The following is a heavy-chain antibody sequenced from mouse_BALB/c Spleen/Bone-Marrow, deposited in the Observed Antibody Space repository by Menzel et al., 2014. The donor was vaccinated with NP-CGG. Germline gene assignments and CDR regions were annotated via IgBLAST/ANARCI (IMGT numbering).Heavy chain of an antibody. CDR3: ARDRYYGYAMDY. D-gene: IGHD1-1*01. CDR1: RFTFSSYG. V-gene: IGHV5-6-3*01. J-gene: IGHJ4*01. CDR2: INSNGGST. Sequence: EVQLQQSGGGLVQPGGSLKLSCAASRFTFSSYGMSWVRQTPDKRLELVATINSNGGSTYYPDSVKGRFTISRDNAKNTLYLQMSSPKSEDTAMYYCARDRYYGYAMDYWGQGTSVTVSS.